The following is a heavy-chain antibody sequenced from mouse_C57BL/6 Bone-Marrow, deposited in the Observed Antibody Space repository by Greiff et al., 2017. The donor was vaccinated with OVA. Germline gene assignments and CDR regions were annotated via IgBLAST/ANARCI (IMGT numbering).Heavy chain of an antibody. V-gene: IGHV6-6*01. CDR2: IRNKANNHAT. J-gene: IGHJ2*01. Sequence: EVQLVESGGGLVQPGGSMKLSCAASGFTFSDAWMDWVRQSPEKGLEWVAEIRNKANNHATYYAESVKGRFTISRDDSKSSVYLQMNSLRAEDTGIYYCTRGLAPTTVVGDYWGKGTTLTVSS. CDR1: GFTFSDAW. CDR3: TRGLAPTTVVGDY. D-gene: IGHD1-1*01.